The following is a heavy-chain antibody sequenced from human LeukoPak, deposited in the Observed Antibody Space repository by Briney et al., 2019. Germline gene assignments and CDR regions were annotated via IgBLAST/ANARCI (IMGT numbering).Heavy chain of an antibody. CDR3: ARDRSTMVRGAHYFDY. V-gene: IGHV3-21*01. CDR1: GYTFSSDS. J-gene: IGHJ4*02. D-gene: IGHD3-10*01. CDR2: ISSSSSYI. Sequence: PGGSLRLSCAASGYTFSSDSMNWVRQAPGKELEWLSPISSSSSYIYYADSVKGRFTISRDNPHNSLYLQMNRLSDNDTTVYYCARDRSTMVRGAHYFDYWGQGTLVTVSS.